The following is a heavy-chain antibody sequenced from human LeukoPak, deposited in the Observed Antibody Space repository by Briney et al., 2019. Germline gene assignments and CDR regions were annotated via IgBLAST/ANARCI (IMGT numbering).Heavy chain of an antibody. CDR2: IRYDGSNK. J-gene: IGHJ3*02. Sequence: GGSLRLSCAASGLTFNYYGMSWVRQAPGKGLEWVAFIRYDGSNKYYADSVKGRFTISRDNSKNTLYLQMNSLRAEDTAVYYCAKDHRGYCTTTSCYAFDIWGQGTMVTVSS. V-gene: IGHV3-30*02. CDR1: GLTFNYYG. D-gene: IGHD2-2*01. CDR3: AKDHRGYCTTTSCYAFDI.